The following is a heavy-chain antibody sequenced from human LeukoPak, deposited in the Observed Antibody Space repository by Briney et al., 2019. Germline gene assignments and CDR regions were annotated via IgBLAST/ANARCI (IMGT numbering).Heavy chain of an antibody. J-gene: IGHJ4*02. CDR3: ARVDSGNYDY. CDR2: IDGSDGAS. V-gene: IGHV3-23*01. CDR1: GFRFSSYV. Sequence: GGSLRLSCAASGFRFSSYVMSWVRQAPGKGLEYVSSIDGSDGASYYADTVKGRFTISRDNSKNTLFLQMNSLRVEDTAVYYCARVDSGNYDYWGQGTLLTVPS. D-gene: IGHD1-26*01.